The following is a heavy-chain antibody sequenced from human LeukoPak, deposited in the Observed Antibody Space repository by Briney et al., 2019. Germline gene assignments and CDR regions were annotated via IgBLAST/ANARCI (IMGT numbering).Heavy chain of an antibody. CDR3: ARDIEINYFDY. D-gene: IGHD2/OR15-2a*01. V-gene: IGHV4-30-2*01. Sequence: PSETLSLTCAVSGGSISSGGYSWSWIRQPPGNGLEWIGYIYHSGSTYYNPSLKSRVTISVDRSKNQFSLRLSSVTAADTAVYYCARDIEINYFDYWGQGTLVTVSS. J-gene: IGHJ4*02. CDR1: GGSISSGGYS. CDR2: IYHSGST.